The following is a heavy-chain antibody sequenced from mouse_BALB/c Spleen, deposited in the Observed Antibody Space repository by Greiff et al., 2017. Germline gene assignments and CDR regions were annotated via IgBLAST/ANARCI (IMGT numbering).Heavy chain of an antibody. CDR3: AREYYAYYAMDY. J-gene: IGHJ4*01. D-gene: IGHD1-1*01. V-gene: IGHV5-6-3*01. CDR1: GFTFSSYG. CDR2: INSNGGST. Sequence: EVQRVESGGGLVQPGGSLKLSCAASGFTFSSYGMSWVRQTPDKRLELVATINSNGGSTYYPDSVKGRFTISRDNAKNTLYLQMSSLKSEDTAMYYCAREYYAYYAMDYWGQGTSVTVSS.